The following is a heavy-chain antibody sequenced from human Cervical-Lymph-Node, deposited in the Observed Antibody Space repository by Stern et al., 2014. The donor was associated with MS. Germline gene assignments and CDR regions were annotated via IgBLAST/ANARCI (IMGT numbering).Heavy chain of an antibody. CDR2: LDWDDEK. CDR3: ARGYGDYPGYFDY. D-gene: IGHD4-17*01. V-gene: IGHV2-70*01. CDR1: GFSLSTSGKS. Sequence: QITLKESGPALVKPTQTLTLTCTFSGFSLSTSGKSVSRIRHPPGKALEXLALLDWDDEKYYSTPLKTPLAISKDTSKNHVGLTMANMDPVDTATYCCARGYGDYPGYFDYWGQGTLFTVSS. J-gene: IGHJ4*02.